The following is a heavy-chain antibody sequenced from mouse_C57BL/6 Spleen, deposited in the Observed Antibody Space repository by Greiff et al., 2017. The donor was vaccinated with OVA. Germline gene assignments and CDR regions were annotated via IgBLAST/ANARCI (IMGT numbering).Heavy chain of an antibody. D-gene: IGHD2-3*01. CDR2: ISSGSSTI. CDR3: AREGLLPYCDV. CDR1: GFTFSDYG. J-gene: IGHJ1*03. Sequence: EVKLVESGGGLVKPGGSLKLSCAASGFTFSDYGMHWVRQAPEKGLEWVAYISSGSSTIYYADTVKGRFTISRDNAKNTLFLQMSSLTSEDTAMYYCAREGLLPYCDVWGTGTTVTVSS. V-gene: IGHV5-17*03.